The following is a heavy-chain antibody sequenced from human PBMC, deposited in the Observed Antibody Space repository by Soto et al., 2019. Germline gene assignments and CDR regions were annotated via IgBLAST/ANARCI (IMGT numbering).Heavy chain of an antibody. CDR3: ARFERYSSSTGGQYYYYGMDV. J-gene: IGHJ6*02. CDR2: TYYRSKWYN. Sequence: SQTLSLTCAISGDSVSSNSSAWNWIRQSPSRGLDWLGRTYYRSKWYNDYAVSVKSRITINPDKSKNQVSLQLNSVTPEDTAVYYCARFERYSSSTGGQYYYYGMDVWGQATTVTVSS. V-gene: IGHV6-1*01. D-gene: IGHD6-6*01. CDR1: GDSVSSNSSA.